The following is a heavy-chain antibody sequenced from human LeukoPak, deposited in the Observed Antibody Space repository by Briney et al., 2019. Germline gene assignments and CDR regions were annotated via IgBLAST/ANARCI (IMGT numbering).Heavy chain of an antibody. D-gene: IGHD3-22*01. V-gene: IGHV4-59*01. CDR2: IYYSGSI. CDR1: GGSISSYY. Sequence: SETLSLTCTVSGGSISSYYWSWIRQPPGKGLEWIGYIYYSGSINYNPSLKSRVTISVDTSKNQFSLKLSPVTAADTAVYYCARDRGTMIVDAFDIWGQGTMVTVSS. CDR3: ARDRGTMIVDAFDI. J-gene: IGHJ3*02.